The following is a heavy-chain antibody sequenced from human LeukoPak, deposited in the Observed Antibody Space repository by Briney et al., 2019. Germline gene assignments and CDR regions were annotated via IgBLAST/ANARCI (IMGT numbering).Heavy chain of an antibody. CDR2: IYHSGST. V-gene: IGHV4-38-2*02. CDR3: ATGGLDYFDY. J-gene: IGHJ4*02. CDR1: GYSISSGYY. Sequence: SETLSLTCTVSGYSISSGYYWGWIRQPPGKGLEWIGSIYHSGSTYYNPSLKSRVTISVDTSKNQFSLKLSSVTAADTAVYYCATGGLDYFDYWGQGTLVTVSS.